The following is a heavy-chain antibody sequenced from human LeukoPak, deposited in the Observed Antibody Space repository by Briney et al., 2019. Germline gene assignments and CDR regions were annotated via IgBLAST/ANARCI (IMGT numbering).Heavy chain of an antibody. CDR1: GFTFNTFA. CDR2: IQYDGSIK. Sequence: GGSLRLSCAASGFTFNTFAMHWVRQVPGKGLEWVAFIQYDGSIKYYADSVKGRFTISSDNSNNTLYLQMNILTADDTAVYFCARDSGSVWYEAHFARWGQGTLVTVSS. V-gene: IGHV3-30*02. J-gene: IGHJ5*02. CDR3: ARDSGSVWYEAHFAR. D-gene: IGHD6-19*01.